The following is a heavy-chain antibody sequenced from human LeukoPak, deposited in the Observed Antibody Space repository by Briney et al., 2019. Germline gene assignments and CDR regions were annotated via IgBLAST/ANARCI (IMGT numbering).Heavy chain of an antibody. D-gene: IGHD2-15*01. CDR1: GFTVSSNY. CDR2: IYSGGGT. CDR3: AKDGGYCSGGRCSYYFDY. Sequence: GGSLRLPCAASGFTVSSNYMSWVRQAPGKGLEWVSVIYSGGGTYYADSVKGRFTISRDNSKNTLYLQMNSLRAEDTAVYYCAKDGGYCSGGRCSYYFDYWGQGTLVTVSS. V-gene: IGHV3-53*01. J-gene: IGHJ4*02.